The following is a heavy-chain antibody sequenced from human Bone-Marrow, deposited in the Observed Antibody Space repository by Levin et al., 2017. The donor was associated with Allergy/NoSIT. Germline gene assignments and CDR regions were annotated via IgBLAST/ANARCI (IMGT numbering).Heavy chain of an antibody. J-gene: IGHJ5*02. D-gene: IGHD2-15*01. Sequence: GASVKVSCKNSGYTFTSYNVYWVRQAPGQGLEWMGYINPNSGNTGYAQKFQGRVTMTRNSSITTAYMELSGLRFEDTAIYYCARGDCYSGSCYGPDWFDPWGQGTQVTVSS. CDR1: GYTFTSYN. V-gene: IGHV1-8*01. CDR3: ARGDCYSGSCYGPDWFDP. CDR2: INPNSGNT.